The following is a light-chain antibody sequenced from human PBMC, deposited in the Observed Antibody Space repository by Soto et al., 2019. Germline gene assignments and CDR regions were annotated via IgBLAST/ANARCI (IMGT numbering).Light chain of an antibody. CDR1: QTISGTY. CDR2: GTS. V-gene: IGKV3-20*01. CDR3: QHYGPTYT. Sequence: EVVLTQSPGTLSLSPGERATLSCRASQTISGTYLAWYQQKRGQAPSLLIYGTSSRATGVPDRFSGSGSGTDFTLTISRLEPEDFAVYHCQHYGPTYTFGQGTKLEIK. J-gene: IGKJ2*01.